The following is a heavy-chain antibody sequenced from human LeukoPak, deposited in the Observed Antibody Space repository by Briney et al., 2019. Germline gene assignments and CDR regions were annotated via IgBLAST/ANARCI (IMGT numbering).Heavy chain of an antibody. Sequence: SETLSLTCTVSGGSISSSSYYWGWIRQPPGKGLEWIGGISYSGSTYYNPSLKSRVTISVDTSKNQFSLKLSSVTAADTAVYYCARDPFDGDIVVVPAAIGAFDIWGQGTMVTVSS. CDR1: GGSISSSSYY. J-gene: IGHJ3*02. D-gene: IGHD2-2*01. V-gene: IGHV4-39*07. CDR2: ISYSGST. CDR3: ARDPFDGDIVVVPAAIGAFDI.